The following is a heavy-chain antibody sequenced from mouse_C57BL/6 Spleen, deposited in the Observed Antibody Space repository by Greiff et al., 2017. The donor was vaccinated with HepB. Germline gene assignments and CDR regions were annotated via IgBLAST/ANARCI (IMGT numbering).Heavy chain of an antibody. Sequence: QVHVKQSGAELVRPGASVTLSCKASGYTFTDYEMHWVKQTPVHGLEWIGAIDPETGGTAYNQKFKGKAILTADKSSSTAYMELRSLTSEDSAVYYCTRDYRFDYWGQGTTLTVSS. CDR2: IDPETGGT. J-gene: IGHJ2*01. CDR3: TRDYRFDY. D-gene: IGHD5-5*01. CDR1: GYTFTDYE. V-gene: IGHV1-15*01.